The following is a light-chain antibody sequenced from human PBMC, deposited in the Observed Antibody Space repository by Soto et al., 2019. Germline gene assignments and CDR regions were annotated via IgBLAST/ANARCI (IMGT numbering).Light chain of an antibody. CDR3: QSYDSSLSASV. V-gene: IGLV1-40*01. Sequence: QSVLTQPPSVSGAPGQRVTISCTGSSSNIGAPYDVHWYQQLPGTAPKLIIYADTNRPSGVPDRFSGSKSGTSASLAITGLQADDEADYYCQSYDSSLSASVFGGGTKLTVL. J-gene: IGLJ3*02. CDR2: ADT. CDR1: SSNIGAPYD.